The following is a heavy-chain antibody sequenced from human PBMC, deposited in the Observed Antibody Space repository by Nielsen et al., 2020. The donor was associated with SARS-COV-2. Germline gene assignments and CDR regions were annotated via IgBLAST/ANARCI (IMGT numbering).Heavy chain of an antibody. J-gene: IGHJ6*02. V-gene: IGHV7-4-1*02. CDR3: ARGDPWFGGSDYGMDV. D-gene: IGHD3-10*01. CDR2: INTNTGNP. CDR1: GYTFTSYA. Sequence: ASVKVSCKASGYTFTSYAMNWVRQAPGQGLEWMGWINTNTGNPTYAQGFTGRFVFSLDTSVSTAYLQISSLKAEDTAVYYCARGDPWFGGSDYGMDVWGQGTTVTVSS.